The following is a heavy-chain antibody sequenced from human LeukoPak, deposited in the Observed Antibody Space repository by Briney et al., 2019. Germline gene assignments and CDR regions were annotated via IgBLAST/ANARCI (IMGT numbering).Heavy chain of an antibody. CDR1: GFTFSSYA. Sequence: GGSLRLSCAASGFTFSSYAMHWVRQAPGKGLEWVAVISYDGSNKYYADSVKGRFTISRDNSKNTLYLQMNSLRAEDTAVYYCARRATVVVNLGMDVWGQGTTVAVSS. D-gene: IGHD3-22*01. CDR2: ISYDGSNK. V-gene: IGHV3-30-3*01. J-gene: IGHJ6*02. CDR3: ARRATVVVNLGMDV.